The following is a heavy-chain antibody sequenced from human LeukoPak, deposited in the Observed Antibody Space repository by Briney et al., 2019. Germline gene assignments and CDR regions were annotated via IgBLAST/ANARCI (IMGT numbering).Heavy chain of an antibody. V-gene: IGHV3-7*01. CDR1: GFTFNSYW. J-gene: IGHJ4*02. Sequence: QPGGSLRLSCAASGFTFNSYWMTWVRQAPGKRPEWVANINQDGSETYYVDSVKGRFTISRDNAKNSLYLQMNSLRAEDTAVFYCARGRTSIYNIYGDYWGQGTLVTVSS. CDR2: INQDGSET. D-gene: IGHD2-2*02. CDR3: ARGRTSIYNIYGDY.